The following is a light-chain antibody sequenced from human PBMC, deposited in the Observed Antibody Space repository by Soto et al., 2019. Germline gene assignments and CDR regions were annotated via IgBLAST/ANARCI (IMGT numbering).Light chain of an antibody. CDR1: SSNIGSNT. CDR3: QSYDTPVYV. J-gene: IGLJ1*01. V-gene: IGLV1-44*01. CDR2: SND. Sequence: QSVLTQPPSASATPGQRVTISCSGGSSNIGSNTVNWYKQLPRTAPKLLIFSNDQRPSGVPDRFSGSRSGTSASLAITGLQPEDEADYYCQSYDTPVYVFGGGTKLTVL.